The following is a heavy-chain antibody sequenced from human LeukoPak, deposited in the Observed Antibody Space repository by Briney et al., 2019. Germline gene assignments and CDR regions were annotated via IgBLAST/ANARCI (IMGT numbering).Heavy chain of an antibody. CDR3: AKGKTISSSGYVDY. D-gene: IGHD3-22*01. Sequence: GGSLRLSCVASGFTFSSYAMTWVRQAPGKGLEWVSGISGSGGNTYYADSVKGRFTISRDNSKNTLYLQMNSLRAEDTAVYNCAKGKTISSSGYVDYWGQGTLVTVSS. V-gene: IGHV3-23*01. CDR2: ISGSGGNT. CDR1: GFTFSSYA. J-gene: IGHJ4*02.